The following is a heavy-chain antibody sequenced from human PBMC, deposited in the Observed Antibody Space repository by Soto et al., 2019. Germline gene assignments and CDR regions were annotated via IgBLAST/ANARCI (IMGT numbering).Heavy chain of an antibody. CDR3: ARGGLRGYPPDVWPPFDP. D-gene: IGHD3-16*01. CDR2: IDYSGST. CDR1: AGSVSGSSHY. J-gene: IGHJ5*02. Sequence: SETLSLTCSVSAGSVSGSSHYWNWIRQTPGKGLEWIGYIDYSGSTNYNPSLKSRVTISVDTSKTQFSLKLSSVTAADTAVYYCARGGLRGYPPDVWPPFDPWGQGTLVTVSS. V-gene: IGHV4-61*01.